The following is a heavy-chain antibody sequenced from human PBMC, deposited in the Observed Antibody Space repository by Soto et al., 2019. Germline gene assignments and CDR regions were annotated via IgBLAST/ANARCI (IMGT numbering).Heavy chain of an antibody. V-gene: IGHV1-69*02. CDR3: VMGGYDHDFDY. CDR2: IIPILGIT. CDR1: GGTFSSYT. D-gene: IGHD5-12*01. J-gene: IGHJ4*02. Sequence: SVKVSCKASGGTFSSYTISWVRQAPGQGLEWMGRIIPILGITNYAQKFQGRVTITADKSTSTAYMELSSLRSEDTAVYYCVMGGYDHDFDYWGQGTLVTVSS.